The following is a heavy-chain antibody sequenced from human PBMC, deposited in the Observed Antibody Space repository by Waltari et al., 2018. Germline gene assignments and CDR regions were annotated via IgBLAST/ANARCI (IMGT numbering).Heavy chain of an antibody. CDR3: ARGQTYYDILTGYYTLDTFDY. V-gene: IGHV4-34*01. CDR1: GGSFSGYY. CDR2: INHSGST. Sequence: QVQLQQWGAGLLKPSETLSLTCAVYGGSFSGYYWSWIRKPPGKGLEWIGEINHSGSTNYNPSLKSRVTISVDTSKNQFSLKLSSVTAADTAVYYCARGQTYYDILTGYYTLDTFDYWGQGTLVTVSS. D-gene: IGHD3-9*01. J-gene: IGHJ4*02.